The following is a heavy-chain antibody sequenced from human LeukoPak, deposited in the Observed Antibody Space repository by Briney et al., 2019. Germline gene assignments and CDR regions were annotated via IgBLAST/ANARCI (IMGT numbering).Heavy chain of an antibody. J-gene: IGHJ4*02. V-gene: IGHV3-48*03. Sequence: GGSLRLSCAASGFTFSSYEMNWVRQAPGKGLEWVSYISTSGSTIYYADSVKGRFTISRDNAKNSLYLQMNSLRAEDTAVYYCARDRPKPGYNWNSRYFDYWGQGTLVTVSS. D-gene: IGHD1-7*01. CDR3: ARDRPKPGYNWNSRYFDY. CDR2: ISTSGSTI. CDR1: GFTFSSYE.